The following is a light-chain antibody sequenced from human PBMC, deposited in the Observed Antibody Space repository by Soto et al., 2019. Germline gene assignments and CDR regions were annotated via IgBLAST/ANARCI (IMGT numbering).Light chain of an antibody. V-gene: IGKV3-20*01. J-gene: IGKJ2*01. Sequence: EIVLTQSPGTLSLSPGERATLSCRASQSVRSNYLAWYQQKPGQTPRLLIYGASSRATGIPDRFSGSGSGTDFTLTISRLEPEDFAVYYCQQHGSSPYTFGQGTKLEIK. CDR1: QSVRSNY. CDR3: QQHGSSPYT. CDR2: GAS.